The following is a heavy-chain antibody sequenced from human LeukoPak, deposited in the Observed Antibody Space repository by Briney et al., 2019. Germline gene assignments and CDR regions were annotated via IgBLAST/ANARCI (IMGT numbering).Heavy chain of an antibody. CDR2: INPSGGST. CDR1: GYTFISYY. CDR3: ARLARPSITGTRGTYNWFDP. J-gene: IGHJ5*02. D-gene: IGHD1-7*01. Sequence: ASVKVSCKASGYTFISYYMHWVRQAPGQGLEWMGIINPSGGSTSYAQKFQGRVTMTRDMSTSTVYTELSSLRSEDTAVYYCARLARPSITGTRGTYNWFDPWGQGTLVTVSS. V-gene: IGHV1-46*01.